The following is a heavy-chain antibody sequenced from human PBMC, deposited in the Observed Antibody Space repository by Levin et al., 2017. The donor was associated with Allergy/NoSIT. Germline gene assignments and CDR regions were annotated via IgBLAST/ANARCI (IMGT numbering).Heavy chain of an antibody. Sequence: GGSLRLSCAASGFTFSDYYISWIRQAPGKGLEWISYISASGNTSYYTDSVKGRFTISRDNANNLLYLHMNSLRPEDTAVYFCARDKDDFWSGGGYFDPWGQGTLVTVSS. J-gene: IGHJ5*02. CDR3: ARDKDDFWSGGGYFDP. CDR1: GFTFSDYY. V-gene: IGHV3-11*01. D-gene: IGHD3-3*01. CDR2: ISASGNTS.